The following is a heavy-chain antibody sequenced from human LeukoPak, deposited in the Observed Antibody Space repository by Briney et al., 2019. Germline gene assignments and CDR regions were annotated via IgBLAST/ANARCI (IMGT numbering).Heavy chain of an antibody. CDR1: GGSFSGYY. J-gene: IGHJ4*02. D-gene: IGHD5-12*01. V-gene: IGHV4-34*01. CDR3: ARGTWLPGY. Sequence: SETLSLTCAVYGGSFSGYYWSWIRQPPGKGLEWIGEINHSGSTNYNPSLKSRVTISVDTSKNQFSLKLSSVTAADMAVYYCARGTWLPGYWGQGTLVTVSS. CDR2: INHSGST.